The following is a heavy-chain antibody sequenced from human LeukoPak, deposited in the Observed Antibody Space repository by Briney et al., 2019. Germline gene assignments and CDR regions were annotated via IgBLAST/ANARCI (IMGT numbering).Heavy chain of an antibody. V-gene: IGHV4-59*02. CDR2: IYYSGST. CDR3: ARGGGTITMAPRWFDP. D-gene: IGHD3-10*01. Sequence: SETLSLTCTVSGGSVSSYYWSWIRQPPGKGLEWIGYIYYSGSTNYNPSLKSRVTISVDTSKNQFSLKLSSVTAADTAVYYCARGGGTITMAPRWFDPWGQGTLVTVSS. CDR1: GGSVSSYY. J-gene: IGHJ5*02.